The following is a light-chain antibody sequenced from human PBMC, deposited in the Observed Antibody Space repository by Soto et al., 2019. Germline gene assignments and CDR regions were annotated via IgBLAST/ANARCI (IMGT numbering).Light chain of an antibody. Sequence: QSVLTQPPSVSPAPGQKVTISCSGSSSNIGGNSVSWYQQLPGPAPKLLIYDDNKRPSGIPDRFSGSKSGTSATLGITGFQTGDEADYYCGSWDSSLSAYVFGTGTKVTVL. J-gene: IGLJ1*01. V-gene: IGLV1-51*01. CDR3: GSWDSSLSAYV. CDR1: SSNIGGNS. CDR2: DDN.